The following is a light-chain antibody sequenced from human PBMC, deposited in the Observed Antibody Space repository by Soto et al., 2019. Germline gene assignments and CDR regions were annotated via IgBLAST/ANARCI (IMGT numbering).Light chain of an antibody. Sequence: DIQMTQSPSLLSASVGDRVTITCRASQGVRNYLAWYQQKPGKAPKLLIYTASTLQSGVPSRFSGSGSGTDFTLTISSLQPEDVATYYCQKYDSVPFTFGPGTKVDI. CDR1: QGVRNY. J-gene: IGKJ3*01. V-gene: IGKV1-27*01. CDR3: QKYDSVPFT. CDR2: TAS.